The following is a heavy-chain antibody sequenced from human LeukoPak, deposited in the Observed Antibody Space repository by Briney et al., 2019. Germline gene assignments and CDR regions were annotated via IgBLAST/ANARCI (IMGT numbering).Heavy chain of an antibody. D-gene: IGHD3-3*01. CDR3: ARAGVITIFGVVSKTYNWFDP. CDR2: IYYSGST. CDR1: GGSISSYY. V-gene: IGHV4-59*01. Sequence: KASETLSLTCTVSGGSISSYYWSWIRQPPGKGLEWIGYIYYSGSTNYNPSPKSRVTISVDTSKNQFFLKLSFGTAADTAVYYCARAGVITIFGVVSKTYNWFDPWGQGTLVTVSS. J-gene: IGHJ5*02.